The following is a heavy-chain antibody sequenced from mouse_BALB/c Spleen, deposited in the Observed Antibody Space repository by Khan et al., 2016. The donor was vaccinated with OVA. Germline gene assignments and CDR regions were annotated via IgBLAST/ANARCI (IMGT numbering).Heavy chain of an antibody. Sequence: QVQLKQSGPGLVEPSQSLSITCTVSGYSLSRYNIHWVRQPPGKGLEWLGMIWGGGGTDYNSTLKSRLSISKDNSKSQVFLKMNSLQTNDVTMYYRARAYCRNDGYDDMDYWGQGTTVTVSS. D-gene: IGHD2-14*01. V-gene: IGHV2-6-4*01. CDR3: ARAYCRNDGYDDMDY. J-gene: IGHJ4*01. CDR1: GYSLSRYN. CDR2: IWGGGGT.